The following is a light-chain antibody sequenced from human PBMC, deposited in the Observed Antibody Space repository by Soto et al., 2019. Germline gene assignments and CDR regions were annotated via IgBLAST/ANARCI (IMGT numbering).Light chain of an antibody. V-gene: IGKV3-15*01. CDR1: QSVSSD. CDR3: QQYNNWPPWT. J-gene: IGKJ1*01. CDR2: GAS. Sequence: IVMTQSPATLSVSPGERATLSCRASQSVSSDLAWFQQKPGQSPRLLIYGASTSATGVPDRFSGSGSWTEFTLTISSLQSEDFALYYCQQYNNWPPWTFGPGTRVEIK.